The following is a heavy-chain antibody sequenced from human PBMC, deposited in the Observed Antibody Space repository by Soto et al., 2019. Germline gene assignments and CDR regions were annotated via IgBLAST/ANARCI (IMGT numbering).Heavy chain of an antibody. Sequence: SETLSLTCAVYGGSFSGYYWSWIRQPPGKGLEWIGEINHSGSTNYNPSLKSRVTISVDTSKNQFSLKLSSVTAADTAVYYCASNGNYDFWSGYYTGYYYYGMDVWGQGTTVTVSS. CDR3: ASNGNYDFWSGYYTGYYYYGMDV. CDR1: GGSFSGYY. CDR2: INHSGST. J-gene: IGHJ6*02. D-gene: IGHD3-3*01. V-gene: IGHV4-34*01.